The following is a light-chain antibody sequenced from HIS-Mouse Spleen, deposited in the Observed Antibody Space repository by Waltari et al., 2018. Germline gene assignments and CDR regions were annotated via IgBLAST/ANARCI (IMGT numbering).Light chain of an antibody. V-gene: IGKV3-20*01. J-gene: IGKJ3*01. CDR1: QRASSSY. CDR3: QQYGSSLFT. Sequence: EIVLTHAPGTLSLSPWERATLSCRASQRASSSYLAWYQHKPGQAPRLLIYGASSRATGIPDRFSGSGSGTDFTLTISRLEPEDFAVYYCQQYGSSLFTFGPGTKVDIK. CDR2: GAS.